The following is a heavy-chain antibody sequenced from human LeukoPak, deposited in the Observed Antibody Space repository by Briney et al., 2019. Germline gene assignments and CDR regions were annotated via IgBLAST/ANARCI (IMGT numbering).Heavy chain of an antibody. D-gene: IGHD6-13*01. CDR3: ARGKQQLTPYYYYGMDV. CDR2: IDPSDSYT. Sequence: GESLKISCQGSGYSFTSYWISWVRQMPGKGLEWMGRIDPSDSYTNYSPSFQGHVTISADKSISTAYLQWSSLKASDTAMYYCARGKQQLTPYYYYGMDVWGQGTTVTVSS. CDR1: GYSFTSYW. V-gene: IGHV5-10-1*01. J-gene: IGHJ6*02.